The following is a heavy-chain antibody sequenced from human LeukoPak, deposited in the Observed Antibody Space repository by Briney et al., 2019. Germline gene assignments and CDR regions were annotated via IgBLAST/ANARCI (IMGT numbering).Heavy chain of an antibody. Sequence: GGSLRLSCAVSGFTFDGHGMSWVRQAPGKGLEWVSVIWSDGTTYYADSVKGRFTISRDNSKNTLYFQMNNLRAEDTAVYYCARGLPGYEFGLRGALFDYWGQGTLVTVSS. CDR1: GFTFDGHG. V-gene: IGHV3-53*01. CDR3: ARGLPGYEFGLRGALFDY. J-gene: IGHJ4*02. D-gene: IGHD3-10*01. CDR2: IWSDGTT.